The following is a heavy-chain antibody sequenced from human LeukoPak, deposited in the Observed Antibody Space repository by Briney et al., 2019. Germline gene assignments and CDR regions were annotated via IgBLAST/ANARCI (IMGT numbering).Heavy chain of an antibody. CDR2: IYSSGST. J-gene: IGHJ3*02. CDR3: ARARNYYDSSGFYYEGDAFDI. D-gene: IGHD3-22*01. V-gene: IGHV4-59*01. Sequence: PSETLSLTCTVSGGSISSYHWSWIRQPPGKGLESIGYIYSSGSTHYNPSLKSRVTISVDTSKNQFSLKLSSVTAADTAVYYCARARNYYDSSGFYYEGDAFDIWGQGTMVTVSS. CDR1: GGSISSYH.